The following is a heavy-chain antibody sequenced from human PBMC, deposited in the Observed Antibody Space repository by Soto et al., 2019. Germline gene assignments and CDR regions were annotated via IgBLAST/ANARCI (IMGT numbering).Heavy chain of an antibody. CDR2: ISSDGSNR. J-gene: IGHJ4*02. Sequence: GGSLRLSCAASGFTFSYYALHWVRQAPGKGLEWVTVISSDGSNRYYADSVKGRFTISRDNSKNTLYLQMNSLRVEDTAIYICAHLAGLSHTDDFWGQGTPVTVYS. CDR3: AHLAGLSHTDDF. CDR1: GFTFSYYA. V-gene: IGHV3-30-3*01. D-gene: IGHD5-18*01.